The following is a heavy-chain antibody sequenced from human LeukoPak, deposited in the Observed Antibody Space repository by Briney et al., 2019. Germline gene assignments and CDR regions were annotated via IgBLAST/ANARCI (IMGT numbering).Heavy chain of an antibody. CDR1: GGSINSYY. CDR3: ARGGHYYDTSGSTYYFHY. J-gene: IGHJ4*02. Sequence: KTSETLSLTCTVSGGSINSYYWSWIRQPPGKGLEWIGYIHYDVTTNYNPSLESRVAISVDTSNNQFSLRLSSVTAADTAVYYCARGGHYYDTSGSTYYFHYWGQGTLVTVSS. V-gene: IGHV4-59*01. CDR2: IHYDVTT. D-gene: IGHD3-22*01.